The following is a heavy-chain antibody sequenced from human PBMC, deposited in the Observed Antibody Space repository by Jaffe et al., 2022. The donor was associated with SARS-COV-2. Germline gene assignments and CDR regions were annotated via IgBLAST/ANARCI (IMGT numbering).Heavy chain of an antibody. CDR2: IYSGGST. CDR3: ARVQTDILTGYPYYYYYYMDV. D-gene: IGHD3-9*01. J-gene: IGHJ6*03. CDR1: GFTVSSNY. Sequence: EVQLVETGGGLIQPGGSLRLSCAASGFTVSSNYMSWVRQAPGKGLEWVSVIYSGGSTYYADSVKGRFTISRDNSKNTLYLQMNSLRAEDTAVYYCARVQTDILTGYPYYYYYYMDVWGKGTTVTVSS. V-gene: IGHV3-53*02.